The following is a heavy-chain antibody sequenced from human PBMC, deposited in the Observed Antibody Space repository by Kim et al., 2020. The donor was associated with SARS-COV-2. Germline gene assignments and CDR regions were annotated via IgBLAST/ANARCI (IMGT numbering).Heavy chain of an antibody. D-gene: IGHD6-6*01. J-gene: IGHJ5*02. CDR3: ARDFSSSAWFDP. Sequence: YSPSLQSRGTVSIDTSKNQFYLKLSSVTAADTAVYYCARDFSSSAWFDPWGQGTLVTVSS. V-gene: IGHV4-4*07.